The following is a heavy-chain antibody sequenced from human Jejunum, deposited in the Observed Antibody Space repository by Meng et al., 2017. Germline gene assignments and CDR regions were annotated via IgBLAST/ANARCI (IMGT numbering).Heavy chain of an antibody. D-gene: IGHD3-9*01. J-gene: IGHJ4*02. CDR1: GASFSGYK. V-gene: IGHV4-34*01. CDR3: ARRLPYFDTGFYDF. CDR2: INHSGST. Sequence: VPTHQWGAGLLRPSETLSLTCAVYGASFSGYKWNWIRQPPGKGLEWIGEINHSGSTTYNPSLKSRVTMSVDTSKNQFSLKVDSVSAADTAVYYCARRLPYFDTGFYDFWGQGTLVTVSS.